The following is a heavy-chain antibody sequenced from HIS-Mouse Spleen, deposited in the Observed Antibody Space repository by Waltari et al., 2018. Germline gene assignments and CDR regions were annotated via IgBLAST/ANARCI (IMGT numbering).Heavy chain of an antibody. Sequence: QVQLVQSGAEVKKPGASVKVSCKASGYTFTSYDINWVRQATGQGLEWMGWMKPNNGKTGYAQKFQGRVTMTRNTSISTAYMELSSLRSEDTAVYYCARGHDYSNYFDYWGQGTLVTVSS. J-gene: IGHJ4*02. CDR2: MKPNNGKT. CDR1: GYTFTSYD. V-gene: IGHV1-8*01. D-gene: IGHD4-4*01. CDR3: ARGHDYSNYFDY.